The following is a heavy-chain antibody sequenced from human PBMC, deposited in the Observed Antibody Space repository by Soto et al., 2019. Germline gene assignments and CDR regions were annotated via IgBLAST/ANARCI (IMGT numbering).Heavy chain of an antibody. Sequence: SVKVSCKTSCYTFTSYGISWVRQAPGQGLECMGWISTFDGNAHYAQNLQDRVTMTIDTSTSTAYLELTGLRSDDTGVYYCARLNGYSTGWFATWGQGTLVTVYS. CDR1: CYTFTSYG. V-gene: IGHV1-18*04. D-gene: IGHD2-8*02. CDR2: ISTFDGNA. J-gene: IGHJ5*02. CDR3: ARLNGYSTGWFAT.